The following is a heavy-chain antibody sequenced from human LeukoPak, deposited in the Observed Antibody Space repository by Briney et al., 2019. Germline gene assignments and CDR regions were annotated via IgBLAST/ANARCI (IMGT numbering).Heavy chain of an antibody. CDR1: EGTFSSYA. CDR2: IIPILGIA. Sequence: GASVKVSCKASEGTFSSYAISWLRQAPGQGLEWMGRIIPILGIANYAQKFQGRVTITADKSTSTAYMELSSLRSEDTAVYYCAGPEPSGRTTDDYRLWGQGTLVTVSS. J-gene: IGHJ4*02. CDR3: AGPEPSGRTTDDYRL. V-gene: IGHV1-69*04. D-gene: IGHD3-10*01.